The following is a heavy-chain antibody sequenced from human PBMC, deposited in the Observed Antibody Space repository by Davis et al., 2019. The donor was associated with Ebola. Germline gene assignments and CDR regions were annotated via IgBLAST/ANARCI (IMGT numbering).Heavy chain of an antibody. CDR3: ARDRPLDFFFGDYYGMDV. CDR1: GFTFDDYA. J-gene: IGHJ6*02. V-gene: IGHV3-20*04. D-gene: IGHD3-16*01. Sequence: LSLTCAASGFTFDDYAMTWVRQVPGLGLEWVSGINWNGGSTGYADSAKGRFTISRDNAKNSLYLQMNSLRAEDTAVYYCARDRPLDFFFGDYYGMDVWGQGTTVTVSS. CDR2: INWNGGST.